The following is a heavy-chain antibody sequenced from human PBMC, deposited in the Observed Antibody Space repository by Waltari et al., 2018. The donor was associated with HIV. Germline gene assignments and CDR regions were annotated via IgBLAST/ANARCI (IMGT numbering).Heavy chain of an antibody. Sequence: VQLVESGVGVVQPGRSMRLSWAASAFTFSRYDMHWVRQAPGKGLEWVAVISYDGSNKYYADSVKGRFTISRDNSKNTLYLQMNSLRAEDTAVYYCARDQTMTRAFDIWGQGTMVTVSS. D-gene: IGHD3-22*01. V-gene: IGHV3-30*01. J-gene: IGHJ3*02. CDR3: ARDQTMTRAFDI. CDR2: ISYDGSNK. CDR1: AFTFSRYD.